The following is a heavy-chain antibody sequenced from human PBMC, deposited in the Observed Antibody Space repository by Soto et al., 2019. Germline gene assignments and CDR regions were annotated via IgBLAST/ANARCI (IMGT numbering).Heavy chain of an antibody. Sequence: SETLSLTCTVSGGSISSSSYYWGWIRQPPGKGLEWIGSIYYSGSTYYNPSLKSRVTISVDTSKNQFSLKLSSVTAADTAVYYCARRRGWYQLLDFDYWGQGTLVTVSS. V-gene: IGHV4-39*01. J-gene: IGHJ4*02. CDR2: IYYSGST. D-gene: IGHD2-2*01. CDR1: GGSISSSSYY. CDR3: ARRRGWYQLLDFDY.